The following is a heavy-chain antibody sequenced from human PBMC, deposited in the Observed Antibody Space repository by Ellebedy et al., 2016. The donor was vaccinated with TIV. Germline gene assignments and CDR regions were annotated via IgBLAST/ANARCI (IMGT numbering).Heavy chain of an antibody. J-gene: IGHJ4*02. D-gene: IGHD3-16*01. CDR1: GFTFSSYA. CDR2: ISGSGGST. CDR3: ASPSSTRSYTWGRIYQANYFDY. V-gene: IGHV3-23*01. Sequence: GESLKISXAASGFTFSSYAMSWVRQAPGKGLEWVSAISGSGGSTYYADSVKGRFTVSRDNSKNTLYLQMNSLRAEDTAVYYCASPSSTRSYTWGRIYQANYFDYWGQGTLVTVSS.